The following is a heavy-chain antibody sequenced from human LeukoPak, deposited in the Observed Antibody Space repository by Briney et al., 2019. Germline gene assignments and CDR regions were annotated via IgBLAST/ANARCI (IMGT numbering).Heavy chain of an antibody. J-gene: IGHJ2*01. Sequence: GRSLRLSCAASGFTFSSYAMHWVRQAPGKGLEWVAVISYDGSNKYYADSVKGRFTISRDNSKNTLYLQMNSLRAEDTAVYYCARVSNSGSYHPVVYWYFDLWGRGTLVTVSS. CDR2: ISYDGSNK. CDR1: GFTFSSYA. D-gene: IGHD1-26*01. V-gene: IGHV3-30-3*01. CDR3: ARVSNSGSYHPVVYWYFDL.